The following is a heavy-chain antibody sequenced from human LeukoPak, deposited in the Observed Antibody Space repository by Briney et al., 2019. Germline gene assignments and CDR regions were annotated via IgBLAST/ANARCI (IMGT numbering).Heavy chain of an antibody. D-gene: IGHD3-22*01. CDR3: ARVVASGYYDSSGDYPKYWYFDL. V-gene: IGHV1-2*02. Sequence: ASVKVSCKASGYTFTGYYMHWVRQAPGQGLEWMGWINPNSGGTNYAQSFQGRVTLTRDTSINTAYMELNRLISDDTAVYYCARVVASGYYDSSGDYPKYWYFDLWGRGALVTDCS. CDR1: GYTFTGYY. J-gene: IGHJ2*01. CDR2: INPNSGGT.